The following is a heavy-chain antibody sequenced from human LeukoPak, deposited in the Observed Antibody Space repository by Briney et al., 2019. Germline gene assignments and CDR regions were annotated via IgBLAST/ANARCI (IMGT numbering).Heavy chain of an antibody. CDR1: GYTFTGYY. J-gene: IGHJ4*02. Sequence: ASVQVSCKASGYTFTGYYMHWVRQAPGQGLEWMGRINPNNGGTNYAQKIQGRVTMTGDTSISTAYMELSSLRSDDTAVYYCTRESGSYHGNDYWGQGTLVTVSS. V-gene: IGHV1-2*06. CDR3: TRESGSYHGNDY. D-gene: IGHD1-26*01. CDR2: INPNNGGT.